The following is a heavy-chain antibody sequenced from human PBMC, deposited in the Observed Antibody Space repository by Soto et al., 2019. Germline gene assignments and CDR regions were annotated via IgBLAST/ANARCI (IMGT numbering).Heavy chain of an antibody. Sequence: ASVKVSCKASGYTFTSYGISWVRQAPGQGLEWMGWISAYNGNTNYAQKLQGRVTMTTDTSTSTAYMELRSLRSDDTAVYYCALFTYYYDSSGYYWSAFDIWGQGTMATVSS. J-gene: IGHJ3*02. CDR3: ALFTYYYDSSGYYWSAFDI. CDR1: GYTFTSYG. D-gene: IGHD3-22*01. V-gene: IGHV1-18*04. CDR2: ISAYNGNT.